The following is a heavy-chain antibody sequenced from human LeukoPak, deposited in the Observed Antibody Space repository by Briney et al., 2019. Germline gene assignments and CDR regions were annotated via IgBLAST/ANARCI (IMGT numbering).Heavy chain of an antibody. D-gene: IGHD2-2*01. CDR1: GYIFTKYV. Sequence: ASVKVSCKASGYIFTKYVVHWVRQAPGQRPEWMGWIKAGNGDTKYSQNFQDRLTITRDTSASTVYMELSSLTSEDTALYYCARDDCGDTCYPGGYWGEGTLVTVSS. CDR2: IKAGNGDT. CDR3: ARDDCGDTCYPGGY. J-gene: IGHJ4*02. V-gene: IGHV1-3*01.